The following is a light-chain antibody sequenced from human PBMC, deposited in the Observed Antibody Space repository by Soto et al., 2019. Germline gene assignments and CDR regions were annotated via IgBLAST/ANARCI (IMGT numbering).Light chain of an antibody. CDR2: VNSDGSH. V-gene: IGLV4-69*01. CDR1: SGLSSST. Sequence: QLVLTQSPSASASLGASVRLTCTLSSGLSSSTIAWHQQQPEKGPRYLMKVNSDGSHNKGDGIPDRFSGSRSGAERYLTISSLQSEDEADYYCQTWGTGIHVVFGGGTKLTVL. CDR3: QTWGTGIHVV. J-gene: IGLJ2*01.